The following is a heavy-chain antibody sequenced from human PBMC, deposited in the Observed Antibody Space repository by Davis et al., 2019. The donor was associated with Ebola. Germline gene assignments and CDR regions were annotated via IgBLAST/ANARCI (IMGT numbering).Heavy chain of an antibody. Sequence: GGSLRLSCAASGFTFSSYWMSWVRQAPGKGLEWVANIKQDGSEKYYMDSVKGRFTISRDDSKNTVYLQMNSLRAEDTAVYYCARGGYDWGQGTLVTVSS. J-gene: IGHJ4*02. V-gene: IGHV3-7*01. CDR3: ARGGYD. CDR1: GFTFSSYW. CDR2: IKQDGSEK. D-gene: IGHD3-3*01.